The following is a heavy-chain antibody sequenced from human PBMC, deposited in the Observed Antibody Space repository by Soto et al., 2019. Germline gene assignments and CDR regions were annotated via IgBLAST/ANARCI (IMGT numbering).Heavy chain of an antibody. Sequence: ASVKVSCKASGYTFTSYGISWLRQAPGQGLEWMGWISAYNGNTNYAQKLQGRVTMTTDTSTSTAYMELRSLRSDDTAVYYCARVAALWSGYAFDIWGQGTMITVSS. D-gene: IGHD3-3*01. CDR2: ISAYNGNT. V-gene: IGHV1-18*01. CDR3: ARVAALWSGYAFDI. J-gene: IGHJ3*02. CDR1: GYTFTSYG.